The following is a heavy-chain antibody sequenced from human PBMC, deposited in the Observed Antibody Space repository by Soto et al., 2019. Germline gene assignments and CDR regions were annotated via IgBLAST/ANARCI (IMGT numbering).Heavy chain of an antibody. Sequence: EVQQVESGGGLVQPGGSLRLSCAASGFTFSSYSMNWVRQAPGKGLEWVSYIDSSSGTIYYADSVKGRFTISRDNAKNSRYLQMNSLRDEDTAVYYCAREDGDLNWFDPWGQGTLVTVSS. D-gene: IGHD4-17*01. J-gene: IGHJ5*02. CDR3: AREDGDLNWFDP. CDR1: GFTFSSYS. CDR2: IDSSSGTI. V-gene: IGHV3-48*02.